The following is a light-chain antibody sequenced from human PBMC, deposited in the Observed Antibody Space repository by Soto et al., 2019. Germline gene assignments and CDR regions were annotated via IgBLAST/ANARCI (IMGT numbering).Light chain of an antibody. CDR1: QSVSIN. CDR3: QQYNNWPPLT. CDR2: GAS. Sequence: EIVMTQSPVTLSVSPGERATLSCRASQSVSINLAWYQQKPGQAPRLLIYGASTRATGIPARFSGSGSETEFTLTISSLQSEDSAVYFCQQYNNWPPLTFGGGSKVEIK. J-gene: IGKJ4*01. V-gene: IGKV3-15*01.